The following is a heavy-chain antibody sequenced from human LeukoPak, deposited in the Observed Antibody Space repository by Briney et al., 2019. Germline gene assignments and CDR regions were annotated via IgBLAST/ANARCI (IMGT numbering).Heavy chain of an antibody. V-gene: IGHV4-34*01. Sequence: SETLSLTCAVYGGSFSGYYWSWIRQPPGKGLEWIGEINHSGSTNYNPSLKSRVTISVDTSKNQFSLKLSSVTAADTAVYYCARVVDDFSSTPDAFDIWGQGTIVTVSS. D-gene: IGHD3-3*01. CDR2: INHSGST. CDR1: GGSFSGYY. CDR3: ARVVDDFSSTPDAFDI. J-gene: IGHJ3*02.